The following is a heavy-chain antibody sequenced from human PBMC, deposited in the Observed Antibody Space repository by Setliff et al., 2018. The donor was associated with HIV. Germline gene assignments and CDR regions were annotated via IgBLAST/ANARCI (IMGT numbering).Heavy chain of an antibody. D-gene: IGHD2-15*01. CDR1: RGSISSSGFY. J-gene: IGHJ5*02. V-gene: IGHV4-39*07. CDR2: FYYSGST. Sequence: SPETLSLTCTVSRGSISSSGFYWGWIRQPPGKGLEWIGSFYYSGSTFYTPSLKSRVTISVDTSKNQFSLKLSSVTAADTAVYYCASGVRGGYCSGGSCLTYNWFDPWGQGTLVTVSS. CDR3: ASGVRGGYCSGGSCLTYNWFDP.